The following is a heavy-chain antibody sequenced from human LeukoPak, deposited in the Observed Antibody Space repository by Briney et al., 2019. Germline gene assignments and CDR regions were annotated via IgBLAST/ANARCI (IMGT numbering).Heavy chain of an antibody. V-gene: IGHV4-59*01. CDR3: ARTVSGYFNA. CDR1: GGSTNSYY. D-gene: IGHD5-12*01. Sequence: ASETLSLTCIVSGGSTNSYYWSWIRQSPGKGLEWIGYVAYSGSTNYNPSHKSRVTISLDTSKNQFSLKLSSVTAADTAVYYCARTVSGYFNAWGPGTLVTVSS. J-gene: IGHJ5*02. CDR2: VAYSGST.